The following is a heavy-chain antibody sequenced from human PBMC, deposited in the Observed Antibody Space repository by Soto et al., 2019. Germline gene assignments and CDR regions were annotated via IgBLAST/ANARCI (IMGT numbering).Heavy chain of an antibody. D-gene: IGHD2-21*01. Sequence: QVQLQESGPGLMKPSGTLSLTCAVSGGSITSNWWCWVRQPPGKGLAWIAEIFHTGSANYNPSLMSRLTISMDKSKNHLSLNLNSVTAADTAVDYSARHIAVSGTRGFDHWGQGTLVTVSS. J-gene: IGHJ4*02. CDR3: ARHIAVSGTRGFDH. V-gene: IGHV4-4*02. CDR1: GGSITSNW. CDR2: IFHTGSA.